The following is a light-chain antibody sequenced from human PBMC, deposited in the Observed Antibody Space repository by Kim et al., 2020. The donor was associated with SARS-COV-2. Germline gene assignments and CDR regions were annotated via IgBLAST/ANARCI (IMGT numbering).Light chain of an antibody. V-gene: IGLV3-1*01. CDR1: KLGDKY. CDR2: QDS. Sequence: SYEPTQPPSVSVSPGQTASITRSGDKLGDKYACWYQQKPGQSPVLVIYQDSKRPSGIPERLSGSNSGNTATLTISGTQAMDEADYYCQAWDSSTYVFGTG. CDR3: QAWDSSTYV. J-gene: IGLJ1*01.